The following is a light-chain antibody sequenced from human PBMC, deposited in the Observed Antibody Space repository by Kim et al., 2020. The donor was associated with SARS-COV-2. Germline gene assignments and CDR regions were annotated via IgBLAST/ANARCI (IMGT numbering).Light chain of an antibody. CDR2: YDS. J-gene: IGLJ2*01. CDR3: QVWDSSSDHPRVV. CDR1: NIGSKS. V-gene: IGLV3-21*04. Sequence: GKRGRITCWGNNIGSKSVHWYQQKPGQAPVLIIYYDSDRPSGIAERVSGSNSGNAATLTISRVEAGDEADYYCQVWDSSSDHPRVVFGGGTQLTVL.